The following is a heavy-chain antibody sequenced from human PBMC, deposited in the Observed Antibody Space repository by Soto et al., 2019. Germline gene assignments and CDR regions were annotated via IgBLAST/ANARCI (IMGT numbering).Heavy chain of an antibody. Sequence: ESGGGVVQPGRSLRLSCAASGFTFSSYGMHWVRQAPGKGLEWVAVISYDGSNKYYADSVKGRFTISRDNSKNTLYLQMNSLIAEDTAVYYCAKDPWKYQLLGGVDYWGQGTLVTVSS. CDR3: AKDPWKYQLLGGVDY. V-gene: IGHV3-30*18. CDR1: GFTFSSYG. CDR2: ISYDGSNK. D-gene: IGHD2-2*01. J-gene: IGHJ4*02.